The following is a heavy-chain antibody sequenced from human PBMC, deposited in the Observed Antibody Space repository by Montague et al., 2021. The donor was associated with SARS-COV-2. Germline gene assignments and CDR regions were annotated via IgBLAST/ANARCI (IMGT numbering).Heavy chain of an antibody. CDR3: ARRGYSNSRLDDAFDI. D-gene: IGHD6-13*01. J-gene: IGHJ3*02. V-gene: IGHV4-39*01. CDR1: SDSISISSSLSY. Sequence: SETLSLTCTVSSDSISISSSLSYWGWIRQPPGKGLEGVGSIYRSGYTFYSPSLKIPITMSVDTSKNQFSLELASVTAAATAAYYCARRGYSNSRLDDAFDIWGQGTMVIVSS. CDR2: IYRSGYT.